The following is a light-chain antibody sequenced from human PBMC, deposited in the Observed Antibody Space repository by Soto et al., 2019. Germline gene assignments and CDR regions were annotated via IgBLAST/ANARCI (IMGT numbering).Light chain of an antibody. V-gene: IGKV1-9*01. J-gene: IGKJ3*01. Sequence: DIQLTQSPSFLSASVGDRVTITCRASQGISSYLAWYQQKPGKAPKLLIYAASTLKSGVPSRFSGSGSGTEFNLTISILQPEDFATYDCQQRNSYPGFTFGPGTKVDIK. CDR2: AAS. CDR3: QQRNSYPGFT. CDR1: QGISSY.